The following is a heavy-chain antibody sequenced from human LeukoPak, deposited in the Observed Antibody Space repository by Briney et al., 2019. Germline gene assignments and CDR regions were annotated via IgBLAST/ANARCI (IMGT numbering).Heavy chain of an antibody. CDR1: GGSINSGSYY. J-gene: IGHJ6*02. CDR2: IYTSGST. Sequence: PLQTLSLTCTVSGGSINSGSYYWSWIRQPAGKGLEWIGRIYTSGSTNYNPSLKSRVPISVDTSKNQFSLKLSSVTAADTAVYYCARAYYSNYVDGMDVWGQETTVTVSS. CDR3: ARAYYSNYVDGMDV. D-gene: IGHD4-11*01. V-gene: IGHV4-61*02.